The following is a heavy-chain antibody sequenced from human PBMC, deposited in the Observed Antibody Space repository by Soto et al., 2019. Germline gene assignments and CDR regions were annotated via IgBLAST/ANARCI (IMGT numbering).Heavy chain of an antibody. CDR1: VVSISSAHFY. CDR3: ASDSVAAVGPTRYHYGMAV. V-gene: IGHV4-31*03. Sequence: PXETLSLPCPFSVVSISSAHFYCIWIRQHPWQGLEWIGHIYYSGSSYYNPSLQSRLTLSVDTSKNQFSLQLSSMTVAVPAVYFFASDSVAAVGPTRYHYGMAVWGQATTVAVSS. D-gene: IGHD2-15*01. CDR2: IYYSGSS. J-gene: IGHJ6*02.